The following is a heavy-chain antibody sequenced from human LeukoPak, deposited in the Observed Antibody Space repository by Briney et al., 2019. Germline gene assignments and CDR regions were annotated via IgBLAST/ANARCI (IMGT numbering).Heavy chain of an antibody. V-gene: IGHV4-30-4*08. J-gene: IGHJ4*02. CDR1: SGSISSGDYY. Sequence: SETLSLTCTVSSGSISSGDYYWSWIRQPPGKGLEWIGYIYYSGSTYYNPSLKSRVTISVDTSKNQFSLKLSSVTAADTAVYYCAIRSRIAAAGHGVDYWGQGTLVTVSS. CDR3: AIRSRIAAAGHGVDY. D-gene: IGHD6-13*01. CDR2: IYYSGST.